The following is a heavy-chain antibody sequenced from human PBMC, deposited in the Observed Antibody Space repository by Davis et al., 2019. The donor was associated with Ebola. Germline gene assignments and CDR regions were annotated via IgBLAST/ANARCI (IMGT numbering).Heavy chain of an antibody. CDR1: GGSFSGYY. D-gene: IGHD1-26*01. J-gene: IGHJ4*02. CDR2: INHSGST. Sequence: SETLLTCAVYGGSFSGYYWSWIRQPPGKGLEWIGEINHSGSTHYKSSLKSRVTISVDTSKNQFSLKLTSVTAADTAVYYCARELGGQSALNYWGQGTLVTVSS. CDR3: ARELGGQSALNY. V-gene: IGHV4-34*01.